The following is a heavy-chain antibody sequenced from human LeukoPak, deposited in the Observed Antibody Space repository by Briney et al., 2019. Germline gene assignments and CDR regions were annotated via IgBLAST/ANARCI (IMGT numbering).Heavy chain of an antibody. V-gene: IGHV3-23*01. Sequence: PGGSLRLSCAASGFTFSSYAMSWVRQAPGKGLEWVSAISGSGGSTYYADSVRGRFTISRDNSKNTLYLQMNSLRAEDTAVYYCAKSTSELGYCSGGSCYSGYYFDYWGQGTLVTVSS. CDR1: GFTFSSYA. J-gene: IGHJ4*02. CDR2: ISGSGGST. D-gene: IGHD2-15*01. CDR3: AKSTSELGYCSGGSCYSGYYFDY.